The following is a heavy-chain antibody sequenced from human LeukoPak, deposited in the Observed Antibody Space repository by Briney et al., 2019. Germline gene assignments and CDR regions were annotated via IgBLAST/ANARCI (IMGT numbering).Heavy chain of an antibody. CDR2: IWYDGSNK. CDR3: ARDEAQYSRDYYYGMDV. CDR1: GFTFSSYG. J-gene: IGHJ6*02. D-gene: IGHD6-6*01. Sequence: PGGSLRLSCVASGFTFSSYGMPWVRQAPGKGLEWVAVIWYDGSNKYYADSVKGRFTISRDNSKNTLYLQMNSLRAEDTAVYYCARDEAQYSRDYYYGMDVWGQGTTVTVSS. V-gene: IGHV3-33*01.